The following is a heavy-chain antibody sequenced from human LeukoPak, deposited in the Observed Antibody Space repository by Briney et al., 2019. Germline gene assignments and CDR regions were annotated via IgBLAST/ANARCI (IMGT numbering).Heavy chain of an antibody. V-gene: IGHV1-69*05. CDR3: ARGWFFGVVILSWCDP. CDR2: IIPIFGTA. D-gene: IGHD3-3*01. CDR1: GGTFSSYA. J-gene: IGHJ5*02. Sequence: ASVKVSCKASGGTFSSYAISWVRQAPGQGLEWMGGIIPIFGTANYAQKFQGRVTITTDESTSTAYMELSSLRSEDTAVYYCARGWFFGVVILSWCDPWGQGTLVTVSS.